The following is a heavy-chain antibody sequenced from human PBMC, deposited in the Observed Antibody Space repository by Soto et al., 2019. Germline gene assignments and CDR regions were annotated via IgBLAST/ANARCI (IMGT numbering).Heavy chain of an antibody. CDR2: INHSGST. J-gene: IGHJ4*02. V-gene: IGHV4-34*01. D-gene: IGHD6-6*01. Sequence: PSETLSLTCAVYGGSFSVYYWSWIRQPPGKGLEWIGEINHSGSTNYNPSLKSRVTISVDTSKNQFSLKLSSVTAADTAVYYCARGSRIAARRGLKDYFDYWGQGTLVTVSS. CDR3: ARGSRIAARRGLKDYFDY. CDR1: GGSFSVYY.